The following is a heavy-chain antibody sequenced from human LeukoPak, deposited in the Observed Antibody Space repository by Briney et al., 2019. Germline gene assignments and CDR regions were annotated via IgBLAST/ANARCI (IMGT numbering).Heavy chain of an antibody. CDR2: INCNGGST. CDR1: GFTFDDYC. CDR3: ARALRGYYYYYYMDV. J-gene: IGHJ6*03. V-gene: IGHV3-20*04. Sequence: GGSLRLSCAASGFTFDDYCMSWVRQAPGKGLEWVSGINCNGGSTGYADSVKGRFTISRDNAKKSLYMQMNSLRAEDTALYYCARALRGYYYYYYMDVWGKGTTVTVS.